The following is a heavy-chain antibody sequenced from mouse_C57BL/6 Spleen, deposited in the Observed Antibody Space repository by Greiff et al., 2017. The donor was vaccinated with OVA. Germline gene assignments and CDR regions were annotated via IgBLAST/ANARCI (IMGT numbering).Heavy chain of an antibody. Sequence: QVQLKESGAELVRPGASVTLSCKASGYTFTDYEMHWVKQTPVHGLEWIGAIDPETGGTAYNQKFKGKAILTADKSSSTAYMELRSLTSEDSAVYYCTSPSYYGSSYGYFDVWGTGTTVTVSS. V-gene: IGHV1-15*01. CDR1: GYTFTDYE. D-gene: IGHD1-1*01. CDR2: IDPETGGT. CDR3: TSPSYYGSSYGYFDV. J-gene: IGHJ1*03.